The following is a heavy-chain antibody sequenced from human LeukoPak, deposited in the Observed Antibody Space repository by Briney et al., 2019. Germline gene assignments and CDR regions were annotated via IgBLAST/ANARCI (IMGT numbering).Heavy chain of an antibody. Sequence: ASVKVSCKASGYTFTSYGISWVRQAPGQGLEWMGWISAYNGNTNYAQKLQGRVTMTTDTSTSTAYMELRSLRSDDTAVYYCARILRGYCSGGSCYDFDYRGQGTLVTVPS. V-gene: IGHV1-18*04. CDR1: GYTFTSYG. CDR3: ARILRGYCSGGSCYDFDY. D-gene: IGHD2-15*01. CDR2: ISAYNGNT. J-gene: IGHJ4*02.